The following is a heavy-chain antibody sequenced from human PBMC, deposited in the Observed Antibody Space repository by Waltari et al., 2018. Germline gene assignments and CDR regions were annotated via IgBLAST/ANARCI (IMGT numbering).Heavy chain of an antibody. CDR3: VKAAVGTYAFDI. Sequence: EVQLVESGGGLVQPGGSLRLSCSASGLTFSGYALHWVRQAPGKRLEYVSALSSNGATPYYADSVKGRFTISRDNAKNTLYLQMSSLRPEDTAVYYCVKAAVGTYAFDIWGQGTAVTVSS. CDR1: GLTFSGYA. CDR2: LSSNGATP. V-gene: IGHV3-64D*06. D-gene: IGHD6-19*01. J-gene: IGHJ3*02.